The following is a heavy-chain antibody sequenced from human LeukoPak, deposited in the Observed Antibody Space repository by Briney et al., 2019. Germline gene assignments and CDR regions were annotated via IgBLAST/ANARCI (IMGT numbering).Heavy chain of an antibody. Sequence: ASVKVSCKASGYTFSNYGISWVRQAPGQGLEWMGWISAYNGNTNYAQKLQGRVTMTTDTSTSTVYMELRSLRSDDTAVYYCARFSFRIGKNAFDIWGQGTMVTVSS. CDR2: ISAYNGNT. J-gene: IGHJ3*02. V-gene: IGHV1-18*01. CDR1: GYTFSNYG. D-gene: IGHD4-23*01. CDR3: ARFSFRIGKNAFDI.